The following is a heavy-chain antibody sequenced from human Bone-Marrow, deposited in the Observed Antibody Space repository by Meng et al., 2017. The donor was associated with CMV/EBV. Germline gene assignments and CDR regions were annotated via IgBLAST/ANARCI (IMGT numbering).Heavy chain of an antibody. J-gene: IGHJ4*02. Sequence: LRAGAEVKMPGSRLRVSCKASVGTFSYAISWVRQAPGQGLEWMGGIIPIFGTANYAQKFQGRVTITADESTSTAYMELSSLRSEDTAVYYCARDKVASSGWYDYWGQGTLVTVSS. CDR2: IIPIFGTA. D-gene: IGHD6-19*01. CDR3: ARDKVASSGWYDY. V-gene: IGHV1-69*01. CDR1: VGTFSYA.